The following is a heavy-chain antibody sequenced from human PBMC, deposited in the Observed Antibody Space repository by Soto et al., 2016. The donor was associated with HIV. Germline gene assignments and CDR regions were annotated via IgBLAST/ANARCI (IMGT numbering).Heavy chain of an antibody. J-gene: IGHJ4*02. D-gene: IGHD1-26*01. CDR2: ISGSGGST. Sequence: EVQLLESGGGLVQPGGSLRLSCAASGFTFSSYAMSWVRQAPGKGLEWVSAISGSGGSTYYADSVKGRFTISRDNSKNTLYLQMNSLRAEDTAVYYCAKDPTHVIVGATDDYWGQGTLGHRLL. CDR1: GFTFSSYA. V-gene: IGHV3-23*01. CDR3: AKDPTHVIVGATDDY.